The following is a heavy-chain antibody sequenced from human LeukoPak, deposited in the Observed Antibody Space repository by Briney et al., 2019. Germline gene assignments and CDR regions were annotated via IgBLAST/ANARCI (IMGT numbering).Heavy chain of an antibody. D-gene: IGHD3-22*01. CDR2: INQDGSAK. Sequence: GGSLRLSCAASGFTFSNFWMSWVRQAPGKGLEWVANINQDGSAKDYVDSVKGRFTVSRDNSKNSLSLQMNSLRPEDTAVYYCARVNFGYFDYWGQGILVTVSS. V-gene: IGHV3-7*01. J-gene: IGHJ4*02. CDR1: GFTFSNFW. CDR3: ARVNFGYFDY.